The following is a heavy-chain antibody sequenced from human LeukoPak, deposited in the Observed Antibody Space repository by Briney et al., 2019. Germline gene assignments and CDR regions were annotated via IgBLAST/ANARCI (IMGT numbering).Heavy chain of an antibody. Sequence: QPGGSLRLSCAASGFTFSNAWMSWVRQAPGKGLEWVSTISGSGDRTYYADSVKGRFTISRDNSKNTLFLHMNSLRAEDTAVYSCAKGYYGSGSYGWFDYWGQGTLVTVSS. V-gene: IGHV3-23*01. CDR2: ISGSGDRT. D-gene: IGHD3-10*01. CDR3: AKGYYGSGSYGWFDY. CDR1: GFTFSNAW. J-gene: IGHJ4*02.